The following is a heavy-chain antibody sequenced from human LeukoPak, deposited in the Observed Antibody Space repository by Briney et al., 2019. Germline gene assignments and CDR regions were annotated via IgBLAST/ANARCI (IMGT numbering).Heavy chain of an antibody. CDR1: GITLSNYG. Sequence: GGSLRLSCAVSGITLSNYGMSWVRQAPGKGLERVAGISDRGSRTNYADSVKGRFTISTDHPKNTLYLRMNSLRAEDTAVYFCAKRGVVIRVILVGFHKEAYYFDSWGQGTLVTVSS. J-gene: IGHJ4*02. CDR2: ISDRGSRT. V-gene: IGHV3-23*01. D-gene: IGHD3-22*01. CDR3: AKRGVVIRVILVGFHKEAYYFDS.